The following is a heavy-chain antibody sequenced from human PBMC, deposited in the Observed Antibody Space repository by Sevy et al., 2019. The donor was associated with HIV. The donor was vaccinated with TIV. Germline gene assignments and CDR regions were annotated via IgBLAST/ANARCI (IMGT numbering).Heavy chain of an antibody. CDR3: AIEGTHRRRDY. V-gene: IGHV3-23*01. J-gene: IGHJ4*02. CDR2: ISASGDHT. Sequence: GGSLRLSCAASGFTFSSQAMSWVRQSPGKGQKWVSIISASGDHTYYADSVKGRFTISRDNSKTTLYLQMNGLRAEDTAVYYCAIEGTHRRRDYGGRGTLVTVSS. CDR1: GFTFSSQA.